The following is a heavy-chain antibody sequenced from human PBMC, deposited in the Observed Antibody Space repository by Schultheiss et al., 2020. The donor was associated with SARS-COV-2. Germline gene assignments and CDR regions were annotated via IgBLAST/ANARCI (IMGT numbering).Heavy chain of an antibody. J-gene: IGHJ6*02. Sequence: LRLSCTVSGGSINSGDYYWSWVRQHPGKGLEWIGYIYYSGSTSYNPSLKSRVSMSVDTSKNQFSLKLSSVTAADTAVYYCAIQGSSSRYYYGMDVWGQGTTVTVSS. CDR3: AIQGSSSRYYYGMDV. D-gene: IGHD6-6*01. CDR2: IYYSGST. V-gene: IGHV4-31*03. CDR1: GGSINSGDYY.